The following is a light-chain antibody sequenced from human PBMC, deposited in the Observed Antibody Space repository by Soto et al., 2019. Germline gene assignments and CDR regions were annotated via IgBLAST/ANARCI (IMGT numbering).Light chain of an antibody. CDR2: INN. V-gene: IGLV1-44*01. CDR1: SSSIGSNS. Sequence: QAVVTQPPSASGTPGQRVTISCSGSSSSIGSNSVNWYQHLPGAAPKLLIYINNKRPSGVPDRFSGSKSGTSASLAIRGLQSADEADYYCAAWDDSLMGVVFGGGTKVTVL. CDR3: AAWDDSLMGVV. J-gene: IGLJ3*02.